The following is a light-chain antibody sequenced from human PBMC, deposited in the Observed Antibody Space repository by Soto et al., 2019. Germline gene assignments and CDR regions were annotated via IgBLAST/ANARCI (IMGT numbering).Light chain of an antibody. Sequence: EIVLTQSPGTLSWSPGERATLSCRASQSLTSNYLAWYQQKPGQAPRLLISGTSNRATGIPDRFSGSGSGTDFTLTISRLEPDDFAVYYCQQYGDSAFTFGPGTKVDIK. CDR1: QSLTSNY. CDR2: GTS. J-gene: IGKJ3*01. CDR3: QQYGDSAFT. V-gene: IGKV3-20*01.